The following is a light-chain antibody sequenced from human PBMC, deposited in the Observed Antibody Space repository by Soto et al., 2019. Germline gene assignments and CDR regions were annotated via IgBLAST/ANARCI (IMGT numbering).Light chain of an antibody. CDR2: GAS. CDR3: QQFGDSPRYT. V-gene: IGKV3-20*01. Sequence: EIVLTQSPGALSLSPGERATLSCRASQSLSNYYLAWYQQRPGQAPRLLIFGASTRAPGVPDRFSGSGSGTDFTLTISRLEPEDVAVCYCQQFGDSPRYTFGQGTRLEIK. CDR1: QSLSNYY. J-gene: IGKJ2*01.